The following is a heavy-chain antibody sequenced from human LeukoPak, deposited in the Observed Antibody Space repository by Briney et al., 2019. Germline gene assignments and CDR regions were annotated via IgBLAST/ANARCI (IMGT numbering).Heavy chain of an antibody. Sequence: PSETLSLTCTVSGGSISSSSYYWGWIRQPPGKGLEWIGSIYYSGSTYYNPSLKSRVTISVDTSKNQFSLKLSSVTAADTAVYYCARPYGDYAPKYNWFDPWGQGTLVTVSS. D-gene: IGHD4-17*01. CDR2: IYYSGST. J-gene: IGHJ5*02. V-gene: IGHV4-39*07. CDR1: GGSISSSSYY. CDR3: ARPYGDYAPKYNWFDP.